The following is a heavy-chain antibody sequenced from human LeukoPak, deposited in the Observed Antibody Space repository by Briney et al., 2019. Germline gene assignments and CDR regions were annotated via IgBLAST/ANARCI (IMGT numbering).Heavy chain of an antibody. CDR3: ARLYGSGLRGAFDI. D-gene: IGHD3-10*01. Sequence: ASMKVSCKASGYTFSDYYMHWVRQAPGQGLEWMGWINPNSGVTNYAQKFQGRVTMTRDTSITTANMELSRLRSDDTAVYYCARLYGSGLRGAFDIWGQGTMVTVSS. CDR2: INPNSGVT. CDR1: GYTFSDYY. J-gene: IGHJ3*02. V-gene: IGHV1-2*02.